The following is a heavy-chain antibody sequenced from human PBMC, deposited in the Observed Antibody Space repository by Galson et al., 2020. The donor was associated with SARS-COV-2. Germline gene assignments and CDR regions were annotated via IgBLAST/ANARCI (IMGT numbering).Heavy chain of an antibody. CDR2: IIPILGIA. D-gene: IGHD4-4*01. J-gene: IGHJ6*02. CDR3: ARDHPVTTAPSGYYYGMDV. V-gene: IGHV1-69*04. Sequence: SVKLSCKASGGTFSSYTISWVRQAPGQGLEWMGRIIPILGIAHYAQKFQGRVTITADKSTSTAYMELSSRRYEDTAVYYCARDHPVTTAPSGYYYGMDVWGQGTTVTGSS. CDR1: GGTFSSYT.